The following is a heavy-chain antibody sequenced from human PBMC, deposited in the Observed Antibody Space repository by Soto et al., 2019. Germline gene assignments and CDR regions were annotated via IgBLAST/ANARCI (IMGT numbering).Heavy chain of an antibody. CDR2: ISGGGGKT. Sequence: EVQLLESGGGLVQPGGSLRLSCSASGFTFYSYVLSWVRQAPGKGLEWVSGISGGGGKTYFADSVKGRFTISRDNSKNTLYLQMNSLRIEDTAVYYCAKGPAYHYDSSDYAYFDYWGRGTLVTVSS. CDR1: GFTFYSYV. V-gene: IGHV3-23*01. CDR3: AKGPAYHYDSSDYAYFDY. J-gene: IGHJ4*02. D-gene: IGHD3-22*01.